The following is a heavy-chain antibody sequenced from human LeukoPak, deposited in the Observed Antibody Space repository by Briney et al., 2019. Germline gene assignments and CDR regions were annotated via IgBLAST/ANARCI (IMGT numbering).Heavy chain of an antibody. CDR3: AGVRAAAGSILIDY. CDR2: IYYSGST. Sequence: PSETLSLTCAVYGGSFSGYYWSWIRQPPGKGLEWIGYIYYSGSTYYNPSLKSRVTISVDTSKNQFSLKLSSVTAADTAVYYCAGVRAAAGSILIDYWGQGTLVTVSS. CDR1: GGSFSGYY. D-gene: IGHD6-13*01. V-gene: IGHV4-30-4*08. J-gene: IGHJ4*02.